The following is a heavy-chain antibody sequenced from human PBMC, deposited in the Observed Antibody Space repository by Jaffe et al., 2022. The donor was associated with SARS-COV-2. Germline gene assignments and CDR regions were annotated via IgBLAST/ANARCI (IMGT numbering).Heavy chain of an antibody. D-gene: IGHD2-15*01. CDR1: GGSFSGYY. V-gene: IGHV4-34*01. CDR2: INHRGST. J-gene: IGHJ6*02. Sequence: QVQLQQWGAGLLKPSETLSLTCAVYGGSFSGYYWSWIRQPPGKGLEWIGEINHRGSTNFNPSLESRIAISVDTSKNQFSLRLISVTAADTAKYFCGRLFCTGGSCYQGNFFHYQGMDVWGQGTTVTVSS. CDR3: GRLFCTGGSCYQGNFFHYQGMDV.